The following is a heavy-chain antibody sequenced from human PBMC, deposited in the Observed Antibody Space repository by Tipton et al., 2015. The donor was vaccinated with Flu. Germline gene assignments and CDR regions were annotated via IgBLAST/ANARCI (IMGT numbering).Heavy chain of an antibody. CDR3: TTARITMVRGVRRFDY. J-gene: IGHJ4*02. D-gene: IGHD3-10*01. CDR2: IKSKTDGGTT. Sequence: SLRLSCAASGFTFSNAWMSWVRQAPGKGLEWVGRIKSKTDGGTTDYAAPVKGRFTISRDDSKKTLYLQMNSLKTEDTAVYYCTTARITMVRGVRRFDYWGQGTLVTVSS. V-gene: IGHV3-15*01. CDR1: GFTFSNAW.